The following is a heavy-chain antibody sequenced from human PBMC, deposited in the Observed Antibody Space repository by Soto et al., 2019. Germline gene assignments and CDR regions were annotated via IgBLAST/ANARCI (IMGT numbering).Heavy chain of an antibody. CDR2: ITYDGFTQ. V-gene: IGHV3-30*03. D-gene: IGHD6-6*01. Sequence: PGGSLRLSCAASGFTFSNDAMHWVRQAPGKGLEWVAVITYDGFTQNYADSVGGRFTVSRDNSKSTLSLQMNGLRPDDTAVYYCGRGPFSSSYIDYWGQGTLVTVSS. J-gene: IGHJ4*02. CDR1: GFTFSNDA. CDR3: GRGPFSSSYIDY.